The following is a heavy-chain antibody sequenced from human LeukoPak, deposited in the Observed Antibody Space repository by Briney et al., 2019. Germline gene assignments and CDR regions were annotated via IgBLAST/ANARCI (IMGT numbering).Heavy chain of an antibody. CDR3: ARVRGYSYDGTLYYFDY. V-gene: IGHV1-2*04. J-gene: IGHJ4*02. CDR2: INPNSGGT. Sequence: ASVEVSCKASGYTFTGYYMHWVRQAPGQGLEWMGWINPNSGGTNYAQKFQGWVTMTRDTSISTAYMELSRLRSDDTAVYYCARVRGYSYDGTLYYFDYWGQGTLVTVSS. D-gene: IGHD5-18*01. CDR1: GYTFTGYY.